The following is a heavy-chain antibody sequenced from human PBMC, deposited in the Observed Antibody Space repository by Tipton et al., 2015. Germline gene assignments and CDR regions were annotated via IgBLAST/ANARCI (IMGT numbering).Heavy chain of an antibody. V-gene: IGHV4-61*01. Sequence: TLSLTCNVSGASVTSGSFQWTWIRQPPGKRLEWIGYTFYSGSTNYNPSLKSRVTISVDTSKNQFSLKLRSVTAADTAVYFCARQTTLEYYDSAGYYFRGHAFDIWGQGTMVTVSS. CDR2: TFYSGST. CDR1: GASVTSGSFQ. J-gene: IGHJ3*02. CDR3: ARQTTLEYYDSAGYYFRGHAFDI. D-gene: IGHD3-22*01.